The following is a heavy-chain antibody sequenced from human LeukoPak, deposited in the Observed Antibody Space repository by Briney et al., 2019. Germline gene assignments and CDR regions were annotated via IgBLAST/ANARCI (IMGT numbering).Heavy chain of an antibody. CDR3: ARGTYWSSSWYPPTDYMDV. CDR1: GYTFTGYY. D-gene: IGHD6-13*01. J-gene: IGHJ6*03. Sequence: GASVKVSCKASGYTFTGYYMHWVRQAPGQGLEWMGWINPNSGGTNYAQKFQGRVTLTRDTSISTAYMELSRLRSDDTAVYYCARGTYWSSSWYPPTDYMDVWGKGTTVTISS. CDR2: INPNSGGT. V-gene: IGHV1-2*02.